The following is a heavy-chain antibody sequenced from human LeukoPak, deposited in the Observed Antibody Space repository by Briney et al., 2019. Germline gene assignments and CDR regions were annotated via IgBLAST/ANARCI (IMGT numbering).Heavy chain of an antibody. V-gene: IGHV1-2*02. Sequence: GASVKVSCKASGYTFTGYYMHWVRQAPGQGLEWMGWINPNSGGTNYAQKFQGRVTITADKSTSTAYMELSSLRSEDTAVYYCARPRRGYGDDAFDIWGQGTMVTVSS. CDR2: INPNSGGT. D-gene: IGHD6-13*01. J-gene: IGHJ3*02. CDR1: GYTFTGYY. CDR3: ARPRRGYGDDAFDI.